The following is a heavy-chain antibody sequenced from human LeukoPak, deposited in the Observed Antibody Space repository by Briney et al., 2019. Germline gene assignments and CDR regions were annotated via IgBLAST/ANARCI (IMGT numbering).Heavy chain of an antibody. CDR3: ARGIAAAGGPPGYYYGMDV. CDR1: GFTFSSYA. V-gene: IGHV3-48*03. CDR2: ISSSGSTI. D-gene: IGHD6-13*01. Sequence: GGSLRLSCTASGFTFSSYAMNWVRQAPGKGLEWVSYISSSGSTIYYADSVKGRFTISRDNAKNSLYLQMNSLRAEDTAVYYCARGIAAAGGPPGYYYGMDVWGQGTTVTVSS. J-gene: IGHJ6*02.